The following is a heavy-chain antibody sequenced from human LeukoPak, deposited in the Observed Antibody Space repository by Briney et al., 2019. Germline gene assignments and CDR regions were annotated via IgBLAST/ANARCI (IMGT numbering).Heavy chain of an antibody. CDR1: NGSMSSYY. D-gene: IGHD3-16*01. CDR2: IYTSGNT. Sequence: SETLSLTCTVSNGSMSSYYWTWIRQPAGKGLEWIGRIYTSGNTNYNPSLKSRVTMSLDTSKNQFSLQLSSVTAADTAVYYCARVLIIRGSYGWFDPWGQGTLATVSS. J-gene: IGHJ5*02. V-gene: IGHV4-4*07. CDR3: ARVLIIRGSYGWFDP.